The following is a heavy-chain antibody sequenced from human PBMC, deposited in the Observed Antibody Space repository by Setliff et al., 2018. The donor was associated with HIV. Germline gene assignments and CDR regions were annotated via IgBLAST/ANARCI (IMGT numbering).Heavy chain of an antibody. CDR3: ARESPSSSWFYFDF. D-gene: IGHD6-13*01. CDR1: GSSISTSYW. CDR2: IYHTGIT. J-gene: IGHJ4*02. V-gene: IGHV4-28*03. Sequence: SETLSLTCAVSGSSISTSYWWGWIRQPPGKGLEWIGYIYHTGITYYNPSLKSRVTVSVDTSKNQFSLKLGSVTAADTAVYYCARESPSSSWFYFDFWGQGTLVTVSS.